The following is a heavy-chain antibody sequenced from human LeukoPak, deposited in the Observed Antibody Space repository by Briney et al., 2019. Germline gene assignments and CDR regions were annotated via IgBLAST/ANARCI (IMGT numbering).Heavy chain of an antibody. CDR1: GFTFDDYA. J-gene: IGHJ4*02. CDR2: ISGDGGST. CDR3: AKVCSGGSCYGTHGDY. D-gene: IGHD2-15*01. V-gene: IGHV3-43*02. Sequence: GGSLRLSCAASGFTFDDYAMHWVRQAPGKGLEWVSLISGDGGSTYYADSVRGRFTISRYNSKNSLYLQMNSLRTEDTALYYCAKVCSGGSCYGTHGDYWGQGTLVTVSS.